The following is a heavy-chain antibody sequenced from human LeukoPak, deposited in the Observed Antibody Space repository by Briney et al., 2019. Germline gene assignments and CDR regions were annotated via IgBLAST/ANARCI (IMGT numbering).Heavy chain of an antibody. D-gene: IGHD3-22*01. CDR3: ARYSSGYYYDPPRYFDY. Sequence: PGGSLRLSCAASGFTVSSNYMSWVRQAPGKGLEWVANIKQDGSEKYYVDAVKGRFTISRDNAKNSLYLQMNSLRAEDTAVYYCARYSSGYYYDPPRYFDYWGQGTLVTVSS. CDR2: IKQDGSEK. J-gene: IGHJ4*02. V-gene: IGHV3-7*03. CDR1: GFTVSSNY.